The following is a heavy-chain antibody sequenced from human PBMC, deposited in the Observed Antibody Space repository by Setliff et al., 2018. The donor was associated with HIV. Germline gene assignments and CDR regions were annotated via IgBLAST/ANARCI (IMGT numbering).Heavy chain of an antibody. CDR2: INHSGST. CDR1: GGSFSGYY. D-gene: IGHD3-3*01. V-gene: IGHV4-34*01. CDR3: ALRMKNELTIFNIIKTRRNWFDP. Sequence: KASETLSLTCAVYGGSFSGYYWSWIRQPPGKGLEWIGEINHSGSTNYNPSLKSRVTISVDTSKNQFSLKLSSVTAADTAVFYCALRMKNELTIFNIIKTRRNWFDPWSQGTLVTVSS. J-gene: IGHJ5*02.